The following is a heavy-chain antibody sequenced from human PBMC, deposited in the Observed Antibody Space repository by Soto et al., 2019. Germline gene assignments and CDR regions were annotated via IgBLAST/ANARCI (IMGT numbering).Heavy chain of an antibody. V-gene: IGHV3-66*01. J-gene: IGHJ6*02. CDR2: IYSGGST. Sequence: EVQVVESGGGLVQPGGSLRLSCAASGFTVSSNYMTWVRQPPGKGLEWVSIIYSGGSTYYADSVKDRFTISRDNSKNTLYLQMNSLRAEDTAVYYCARDTYYKGVDVWGQGTTFTVSS. CDR1: GFTVSSNY. CDR3: ARDTYYKGVDV.